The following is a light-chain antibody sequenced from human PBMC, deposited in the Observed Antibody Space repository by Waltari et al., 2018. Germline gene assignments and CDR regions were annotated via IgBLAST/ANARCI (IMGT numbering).Light chain of an antibody. J-gene: IGLJ1*01. CDR1: RSNIGANA. CDR3: AAWDDSVNGYV. CDR2: TDN. Sequence: QSVLTQPPSASGTPGERVTISCSGSRSNIGANAVNWYQHLPGAAPELLIYTDNQRPAGVPARFSGSKSGTSASLGISGLQSEDEATYYCAAWDDSVNGYVFGSGTEVTVL. V-gene: IGLV1-44*01.